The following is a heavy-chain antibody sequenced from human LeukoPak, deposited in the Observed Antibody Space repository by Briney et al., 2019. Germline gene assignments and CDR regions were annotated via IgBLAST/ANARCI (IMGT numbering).Heavy chain of an antibody. V-gene: IGHV3-15*01. D-gene: IGHD3-3*01. CDR1: GFTFSDIW. J-gene: IGHJ4*02. Sequence: GGSLRLSCAASGFTFSDIWMSWVRQAPGKGLEWVGRIKSNVDGGARDYAAPVKGRFTISRDDSKNTLYLQMSRLKTEDTGVYYCPTDGVDFWSGYYIGNYWGQGTLVAVSS. CDR3: PTDGVDFWSGYYIGNY. CDR2: IKSNVDGGAR.